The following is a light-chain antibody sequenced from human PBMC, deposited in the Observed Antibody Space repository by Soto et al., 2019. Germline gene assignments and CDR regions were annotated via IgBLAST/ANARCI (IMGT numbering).Light chain of an antibody. CDR2: GAS. J-gene: IGKJ4*01. Sequence: EIVLTQSPGTLSLSPWEIATLSCWASQSVSSSYLAWYQQKPGQAPRLLIYGASSRATGIPDRFSGSGSGTDFTLTISRLEPEDFAVYYCQQYGSSPPLTFGGGTKVDIK. V-gene: IGKV3-20*01. CDR1: QSVSSSY. CDR3: QQYGSSPPLT.